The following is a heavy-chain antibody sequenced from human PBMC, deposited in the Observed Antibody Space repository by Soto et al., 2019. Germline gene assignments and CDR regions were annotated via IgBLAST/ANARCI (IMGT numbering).Heavy chain of an antibody. D-gene: IGHD2-21*01. J-gene: IGHJ1*01. CDR1: GGTFSSYT. CDR2: IIPILGIA. Sequence: SVKVSCKASGGTFSSYTISWVRQALGQGLEWMGRIIPILGIANYAQKFQGRVTITADKSTSTAYMELSSLRSEDTAVYYCARVNCGGDCYSNAEYFQHWGQGTLVTVSS. V-gene: IGHV1-69*02. CDR3: ARVNCGGDCYSNAEYFQH.